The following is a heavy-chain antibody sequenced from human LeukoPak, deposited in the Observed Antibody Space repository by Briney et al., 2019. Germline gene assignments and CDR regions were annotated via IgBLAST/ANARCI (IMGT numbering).Heavy chain of an antibody. V-gene: IGHV3-74*01. CDR1: GFTFSSYW. D-gene: IGHD6-19*01. Sequence: PGGSLRLSCAASGFTFSSYWMHWVRQAPGKGLVWVSRINTDGSSTSYADSVKGRFTISRDNSKNTLYLQMNSLRAEDTAVYYRAKDGSGWDFDYWGQGTLVTVSS. J-gene: IGHJ4*02. CDR2: INTDGSST. CDR3: AKDGSGWDFDY.